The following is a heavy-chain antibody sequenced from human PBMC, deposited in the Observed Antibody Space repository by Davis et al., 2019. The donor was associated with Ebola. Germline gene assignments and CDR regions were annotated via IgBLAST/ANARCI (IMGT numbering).Heavy chain of an antibody. CDR3: ARAGATYWKD. CDR1: GFTFSSYW. CDR2: IKQDGSET. Sequence: PGGSLRLSCAPSGFTFSSYWMTWVRQAPGRGLEWVANIKQDGSETYYGDSVKGRFTISRDNAKNSLYLQMNSLRAEDTAVYYCARAGATYWKDWGQGTLVTVSS. J-gene: IGHJ4*02. V-gene: IGHV3-7*01. D-gene: IGHD1-1*01.